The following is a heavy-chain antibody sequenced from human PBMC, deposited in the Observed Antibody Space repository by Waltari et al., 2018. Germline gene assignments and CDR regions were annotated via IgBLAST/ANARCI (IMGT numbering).Heavy chain of an antibody. J-gene: IGHJ6*02. Sequence: QVQLQESGPGLVKPSETLSLTCTVSGGSISSYYWSWIRQPPGKGLEWIGYIYYSGSTNDNPSLKSRVTISVDTSKNQFALKLSSVTAADTAVYYCAREMHGSGSYLGSSYYYGMDVWGQGTTVTVSS. CDR2: IYYSGST. CDR3: AREMHGSGSYLGSSYYYGMDV. V-gene: IGHV4-59*01. D-gene: IGHD3-10*01. CDR1: GGSISSYY.